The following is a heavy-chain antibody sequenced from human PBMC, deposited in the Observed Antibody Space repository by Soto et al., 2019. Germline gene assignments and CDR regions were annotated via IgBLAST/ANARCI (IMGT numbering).Heavy chain of an antibody. J-gene: IGHJ4*02. CDR3: AKRGGVVGGSEHTFFEY. D-gene: IGHD2-15*01. V-gene: IGHV3-30*18. CDR2: ISFDGKNR. Sequence: QVQLVESGGGVVQPGKSLRLSCAASGFIFSNYGMHWVRQAPGKGLEWVALISFDGKNRNYADSVKGRFNIYSYKHKNKVYLEMNSLRPEDTAFYYCAKRGGVVGGSEHTFFEYWGQGTLLTVSS. CDR1: GFIFSNYG.